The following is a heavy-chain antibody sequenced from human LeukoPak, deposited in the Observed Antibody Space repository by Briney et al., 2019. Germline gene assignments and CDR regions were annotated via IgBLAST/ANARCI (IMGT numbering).Heavy chain of an antibody. V-gene: IGHV1-24*01. CDR2: FDPEDGET. D-gene: IGHD3-16*02. CDR3: ATSPNYDYVWGSYRGNFDY. J-gene: IGHJ4*02. Sequence: ASVKVSCKVSGYTLTELSMHWVRQAPGKGLEWMGGFDPEDGETIHAQKFQGRVTMTEDTSTDTAYMELSSLRSEDTAVYYCATSPNYDYVWGSYRGNFDYWGQGTLVTVSS. CDR1: GYTLTELS.